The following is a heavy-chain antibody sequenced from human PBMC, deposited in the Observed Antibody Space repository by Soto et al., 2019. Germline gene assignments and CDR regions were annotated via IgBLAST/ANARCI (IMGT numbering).Heavy chain of an antibody. Sequence: GESLKISCKGSGYNYINHWIAWVRQMPGKGLEWMGIINPGDSDIRYSPSFQGQITISVDKSISTAYLQWSSLKASDTATYYCTRPQSSGWYDYWGQGTLVTVSS. CDR1: GYNYINHW. J-gene: IGHJ4*02. CDR2: INPGDSDI. CDR3: TRPQSSGWYDY. D-gene: IGHD6-19*01. V-gene: IGHV5-51*01.